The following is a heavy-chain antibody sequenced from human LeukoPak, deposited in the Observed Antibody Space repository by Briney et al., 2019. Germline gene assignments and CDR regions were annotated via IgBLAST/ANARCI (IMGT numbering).Heavy chain of an antibody. CDR3: ARVGTRHYFDY. D-gene: IGHD1-26*01. J-gene: IGHJ4*02. CDR1: GGSISSYY. V-gene: IGHV4-59*08. Sequence: SETLSLTCTVSGGSISSYYWSWIRQPPGKGLEWIGYIYYSGSTNYDPSLKSRVTISVDTSKNRFSLKLSSVTAADTAVYYCARVGTRHYFDYWGQGTLVTVSS. CDR2: IYYSGST.